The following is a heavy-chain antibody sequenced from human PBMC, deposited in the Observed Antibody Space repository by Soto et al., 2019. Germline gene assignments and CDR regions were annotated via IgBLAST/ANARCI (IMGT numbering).Heavy chain of an antibody. D-gene: IGHD5-18*01. J-gene: IGHJ6*04. Sequence: QVQLVQSGAAVKKPGSSVKVSCKASGGTFSSYAISWVLQAHGQGLEWMGWIIPIFGTANYAQKCQGRVTITADESTSTAYMELSCLRSEGTAVYYCAREDVDTAMVKCFYYYYGMDVWGKGTTVTVSS. V-gene: IGHV1-69*12. CDR3: AREDVDTAMVKCFYYYYGMDV. CDR1: GGTFSSYA. CDR2: IIPIFGTA.